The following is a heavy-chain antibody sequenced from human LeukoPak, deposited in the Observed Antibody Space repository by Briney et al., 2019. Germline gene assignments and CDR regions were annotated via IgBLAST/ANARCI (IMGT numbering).Heavy chain of an antibody. D-gene: IGHD6-6*01. V-gene: IGHV3-23*01. Sequence: GGSLRLSCAASGFTFSSSAMSWVRQVPGKGLEWVSGISASGGSTYYADSVRGRFTISRDNSKNTLYLQMNSLRAEDTAVYYCAKEWSSSGPPFDYWGQGTLVTVSS. CDR3: AKEWSSSGPPFDY. CDR1: GFTFSSSA. J-gene: IGHJ4*02. CDR2: ISASGGST.